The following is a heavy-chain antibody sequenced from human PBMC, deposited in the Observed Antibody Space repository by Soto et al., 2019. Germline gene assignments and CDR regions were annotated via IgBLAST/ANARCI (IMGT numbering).Heavy chain of an antibody. J-gene: IGHJ6*02. CDR2: MNPNSGNT. V-gene: IGHV1-8*01. CDR1: GYTFTSYD. D-gene: IGHD3-3*01. CDR3: ARPRSGSYYYGMDV. Sequence: QVQLVQSGAEVKKPGASVKVSCKASGYTFTSYDINWVRQATGQGLEWMGWMNPNSGNTGYAQKFQGRVTMTRNTSIIPAYMELGSLRSEDTAVYYCARPRSGSYYYGMDVWGQGTAVTVSS.